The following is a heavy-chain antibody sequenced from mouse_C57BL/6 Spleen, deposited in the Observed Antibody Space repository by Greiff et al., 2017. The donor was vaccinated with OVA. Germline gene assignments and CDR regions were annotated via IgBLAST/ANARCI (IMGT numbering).Heavy chain of an antibody. V-gene: IGHV1-69*01. D-gene: IGHD1-1*01. CDR3: ASYYGSSHWYFDV. Sequence: QVQLQQPGAELVMPGASVKLSCKASGYTFTSYWMHWVKQRPGQGLEWIGEIDPSDSYTNYNQQFKGKSTLTVDKSSSTAYMQLSSLTSEDSAVYYCASYYGSSHWYFDVWGTGTTVTVSS. J-gene: IGHJ1*03. CDR2: IDPSDSYT. CDR1: GYTFTSYW.